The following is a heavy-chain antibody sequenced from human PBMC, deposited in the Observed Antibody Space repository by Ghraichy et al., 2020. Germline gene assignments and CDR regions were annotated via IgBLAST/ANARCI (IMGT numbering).Heavy chain of an antibody. CDR1: GYSLSSGGHY. CDR2: IFYSGST. CDR3: AREVPRSETFDI. V-gene: IGHV4-31*03. Sequence: SETLSLTYTVSGYSLSSGGHYWSWIRQYPGKGLEWIGYIFYSGSTYYNPSVKSRAMLSVDTSRNQFSLELSSVTAADTAVYYCAREVPRSETFDIWGQGTMVIVSS. J-gene: IGHJ3*02. D-gene: IGHD1-1*01.